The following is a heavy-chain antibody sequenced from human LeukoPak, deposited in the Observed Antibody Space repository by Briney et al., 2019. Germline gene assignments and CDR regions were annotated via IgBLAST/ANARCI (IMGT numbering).Heavy chain of an antibody. CDR3: ARDPDGSEAYFDY. CDR2: ISSSSTYI. CDR1: GFTFSSYS. Sequence: GGSLRLSCAASGFTFSSYSMNWVRQAPGKGLEWVSSISSSSTYIYYADSVKGRFTISRDNAKNSLYLQMNSLRADDTAVYYCARDPDGSEAYFDYWGQGTLVTVSS. D-gene: IGHD5-24*01. J-gene: IGHJ4*02. V-gene: IGHV3-21*01.